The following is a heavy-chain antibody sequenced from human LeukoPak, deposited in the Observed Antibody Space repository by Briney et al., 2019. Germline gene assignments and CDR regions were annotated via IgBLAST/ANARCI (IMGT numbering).Heavy chain of an antibody. CDR3: ARENIRYYDSSGYAGGFDY. CDR1: GGSFSGYY. CDR2: INHSGST. J-gene: IGHJ4*02. Sequence: PSETLSLTCAVYGGSFSGYYWSWIRQPPGKGLEWMGEINHSGSTNYNPSLKSRVTISVDTSKNQFSLKLSSVTAADTAVYYCARENIRYYDSSGYAGGFDYWGQGTLVTVSS. D-gene: IGHD3-22*01. V-gene: IGHV4-34*01.